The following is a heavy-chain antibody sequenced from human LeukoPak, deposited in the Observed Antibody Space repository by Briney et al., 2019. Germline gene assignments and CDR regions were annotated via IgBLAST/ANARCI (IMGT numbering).Heavy chain of an antibody. CDR2: IKKDGSEK. Sequence: GGSLRLSCATSGFGFSSFWMSWVRQAPGKGLEWVANIKKDGSEKYYVDSVKGRFTISRDNAKNSLCLQMNSLRAEDTALYYCAKVESYSYGYFDYWGQGTLVTVSS. CDR1: GFGFSSFW. V-gene: IGHV3-7*03. J-gene: IGHJ4*02. D-gene: IGHD5-18*01. CDR3: AKVESYSYGYFDY.